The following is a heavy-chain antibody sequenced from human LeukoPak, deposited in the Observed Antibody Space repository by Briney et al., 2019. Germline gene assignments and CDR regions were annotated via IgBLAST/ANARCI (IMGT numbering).Heavy chain of an antibody. Sequence: GGSLRLSCAASGFTFSDYYMSWIRQAPGKGLEWVSYISGCSSYINYVDSVKGRFTISRDNAKNSLYLQMNSLRAEDTAVYYCARDPSLISSGWIDYWGQGTLVTVSS. CDR1: GFTFSDYY. V-gene: IGHV3-11*05. CDR2: ISGCSSYI. D-gene: IGHD6-19*01. CDR3: ARDPSLISSGWIDY. J-gene: IGHJ4*02.